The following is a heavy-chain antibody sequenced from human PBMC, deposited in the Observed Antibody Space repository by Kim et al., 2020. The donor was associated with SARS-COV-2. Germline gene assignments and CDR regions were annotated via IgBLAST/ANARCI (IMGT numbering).Heavy chain of an antibody. Sequence: GGSLRLSCAASGFTFSSYAMSWVRQAPGKGLEWVSAISGSGGSTYYADSVKGRFTISRDNSKNTLYLQMNSLRAEDTAVYYCAKTITMVRGVIIQGFDYWGQGTLVTVSS. CDR1: GFTFSSYA. J-gene: IGHJ4*02. CDR2: ISGSGGST. D-gene: IGHD3-10*01. CDR3: AKTITMVRGVIIQGFDY. V-gene: IGHV3-23*01.